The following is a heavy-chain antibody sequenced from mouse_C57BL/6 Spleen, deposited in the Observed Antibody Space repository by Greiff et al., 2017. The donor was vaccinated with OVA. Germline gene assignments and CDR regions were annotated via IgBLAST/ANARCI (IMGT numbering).Heavy chain of an antibody. Sequence: EVKLVESGGGLVKPGGSLKLSCAASGFTFSDYGMHWVRQAPEKGLEWVAYISSGSSTIYYADTVKGRFTISRDNAKNTLFLQMTSLMSEDTAMYYCARLNYDWYFDVWGTGTTVTVSS. V-gene: IGHV5-17*01. CDR1: GFTFSDYG. CDR2: ISSGSSTI. CDR3: ARLNYDWYFDV. J-gene: IGHJ1*03. D-gene: IGHD2-1*01.